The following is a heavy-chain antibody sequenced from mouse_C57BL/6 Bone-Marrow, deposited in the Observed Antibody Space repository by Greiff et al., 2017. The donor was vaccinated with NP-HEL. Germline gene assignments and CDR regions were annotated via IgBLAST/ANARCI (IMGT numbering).Heavy chain of an antibody. Sequence: EVQRVESGPELVKPGASVKMSCKASGYTFTDYNMHWVKQSHGKSLEWIGYINPNNGGTSYNQKFKGKATLTVNKSSSTAYMELRSLTSEDSAVYYCARATTVRGFDYWGQGTTLTVSS. V-gene: IGHV1-22*01. J-gene: IGHJ2*01. CDR2: INPNNGGT. D-gene: IGHD1-1*01. CDR1: GYTFTDYN. CDR3: ARATTVRGFDY.